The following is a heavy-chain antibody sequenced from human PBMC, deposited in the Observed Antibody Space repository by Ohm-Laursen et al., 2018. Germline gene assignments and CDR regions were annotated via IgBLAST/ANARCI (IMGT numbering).Heavy chain of an antibody. J-gene: IGHJ4*02. Sequence: SDTLSLTCTVSAGSINSYWFNWIRQPAGKGLDWIGRIYSRGNTDYNPSLKSRVTISLDTSKNQFSLKLNSVTAADTAVYYCARGLVVNSGYDWGWDYWGQGALVTVSS. CDR2: IYSRGNT. D-gene: IGHD5-12*01. CDR1: AGSINSYW. V-gene: IGHV4-4*07. CDR3: ARGLVVNSGYDWGWDY.